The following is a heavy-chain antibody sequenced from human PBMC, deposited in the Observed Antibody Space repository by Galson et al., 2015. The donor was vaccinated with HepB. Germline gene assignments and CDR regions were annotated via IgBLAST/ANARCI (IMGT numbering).Heavy chain of an antibody. V-gene: IGHV3-23*01. Sequence: SLRLSCAASGFTFSSYAMSWVRQAPGKGLEWVSSISGRGGNTYYTDSVKGRFTISRDNSKKMVYPQMNSLRAEDTALYYCGKDPVRASYRPYGMDVWGQGTTVTVSS. CDR1: GFTFSSYA. J-gene: IGHJ6*02. D-gene: IGHD5-18*01. CDR2: ISGRGGNT. CDR3: GKDPVRASYRPYGMDV.